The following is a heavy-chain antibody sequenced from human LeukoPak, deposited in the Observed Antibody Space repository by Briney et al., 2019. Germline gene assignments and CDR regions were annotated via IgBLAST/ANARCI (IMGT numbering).Heavy chain of an antibody. D-gene: IGHD6-13*01. V-gene: IGHV3-74*01. CDR1: GFTFSSYW. CDR2: ISGDGTST. CDR3: GRQQAAAGDY. Sequence: PGGSLRPSCAASGFTFSSYWMHWVRQAPGKGLVWVSRISGDGTSTGYADSVKGRFTISRDNAKNMLYLQMNSLRDEDTAVYYCGRQQAAAGDYWGQGTLVTVSS. J-gene: IGHJ4*02.